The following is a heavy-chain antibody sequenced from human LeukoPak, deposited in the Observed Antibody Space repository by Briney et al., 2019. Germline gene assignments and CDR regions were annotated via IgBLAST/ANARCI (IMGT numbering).Heavy chain of an antibody. CDR3: ARDLRGYYDSSGYFDY. CDR1: GGSISSYY. J-gene: IGHJ4*02. D-gene: IGHD3-22*01. V-gene: IGHV4-38-2*02. Sequence: SETLSLTCTVSGGSISSYYWSWIRQPPGKGLEWIGSIYHSGSTYYNPSLKSRVAISVDTSKNQFSLKLSSVTAADTAVYYCARDLRGYYDSSGYFDYWGQGTLVTVSS. CDR2: IYHSGST.